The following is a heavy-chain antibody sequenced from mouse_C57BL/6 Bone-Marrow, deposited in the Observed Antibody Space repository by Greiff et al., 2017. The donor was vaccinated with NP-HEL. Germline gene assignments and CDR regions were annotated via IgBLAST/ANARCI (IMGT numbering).Heavy chain of an antibody. D-gene: IGHD2-4*01. CDR1: GYTFTDYN. Sequence: EVQLVESGPELVKPGASVKMSCKASGYTFTDYNMHWVKQSHGKSLEWIGYINPNNGGTSYNQKFKGKATLTVNKSSSTAYMELRSLTSEDSAVYYCARGAYYDYGFAYWGQGTLVTVSA. CDR3: ARGAYYDYGFAY. J-gene: IGHJ3*01. V-gene: IGHV1-22*01. CDR2: INPNNGGT.